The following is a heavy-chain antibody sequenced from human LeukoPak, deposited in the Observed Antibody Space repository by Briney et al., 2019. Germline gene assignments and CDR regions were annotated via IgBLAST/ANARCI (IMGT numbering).Heavy chain of an antibody. CDR1: GFTFNKYA. CDR3: AKDRVNSFHRGSSFDY. CDR2: IAGTGGST. D-gene: IGHD1-26*01. J-gene: IGHJ4*02. V-gene: IGHV3-23*01. Sequence: GGSLRLSCAASGFTFNKYAMNWVRQPPGKGLEWVSSIAGTGGSTYYADSVKGRFTLSRDNSENTLYLQLNSLRAEDSGIYYCAKDRVNSFHRGSSFDYWGQGTLVTVSS.